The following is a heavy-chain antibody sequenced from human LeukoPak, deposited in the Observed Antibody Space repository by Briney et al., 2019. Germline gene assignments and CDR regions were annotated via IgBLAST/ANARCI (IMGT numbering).Heavy chain of an antibody. Sequence: PGGSLRLSCAASGFTFSSYAMNWVRQAPGKGLEWVSVISGRGDSTNYEDSVKGRFTISRDNSKNMLNLQMNGLRAEDTAVYYCARVGGPDYWGQGTLVTVSS. J-gene: IGHJ4*02. D-gene: IGHD2-15*01. V-gene: IGHV3-23*01. CDR1: GFTFSSYA. CDR3: ARVGGPDY. CDR2: ISGRGDST.